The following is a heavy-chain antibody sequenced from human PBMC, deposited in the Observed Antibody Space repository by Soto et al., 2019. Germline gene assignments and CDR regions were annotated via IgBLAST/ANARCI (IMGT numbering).Heavy chain of an antibody. CDR1: GYSFPYYW. CDR2: IYPSDSDT. J-gene: IGHJ6*02. V-gene: IGHV5-51*01. CDR3: TRHLNVVLAPHRPVECLKYAMDV. Sequence: GESLKISCTGSGYSFPYYWVAWLRQNREKGLEWMGIIYPSDSDTRYHQAFQGQVTMSADKCISTAYLQWSSLKASDTAVYYCTRHLNVVLAPHRPVECLKYAMDVWGQGTAVTVSS. D-gene: IGHD3-3*01.